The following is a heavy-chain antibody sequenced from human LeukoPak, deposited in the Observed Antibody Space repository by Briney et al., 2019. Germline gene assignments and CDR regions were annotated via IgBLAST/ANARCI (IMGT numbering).Heavy chain of an antibody. V-gene: IGHV4-4*07. D-gene: IGHD3-10*01. CDR1: GGSISSYY. CDR3: ARTPMVRSANWGYGMDV. J-gene: IGHJ6*02. Sequence: SETLSLTCTVSGGSISSYYWSWTRQPAGKGLEWIGRIYTSGSTNYNPSLKSRVTMSVDTSKNQFSLKLSSVTAADTAVYYCARTPMVRSANWGYGMDVWGQGTTVTVSS. CDR2: IYTSGST.